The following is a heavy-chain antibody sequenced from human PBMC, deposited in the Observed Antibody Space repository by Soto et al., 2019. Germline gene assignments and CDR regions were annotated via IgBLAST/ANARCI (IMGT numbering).Heavy chain of an antibody. Sequence: SETLSLTCAVYGGSFSGYYWSWIRQPPGKGLEWIGEINYSGSTNYNPSLKGRITMSVDRSRNQFTLQLTSVTVEDTAVYYCATSYGNAWYTYWGQGTQVTVSS. CDR1: GGSFSGYY. CDR2: INYSGST. V-gene: IGHV4-34*10. J-gene: IGHJ4*02. D-gene: IGHD6-13*01. CDR3: ATSYGNAWYTY.